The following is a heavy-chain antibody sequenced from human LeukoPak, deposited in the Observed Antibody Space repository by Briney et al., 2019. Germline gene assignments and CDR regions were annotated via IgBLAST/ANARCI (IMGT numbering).Heavy chain of an antibody. J-gene: IGHJ4*02. D-gene: IGHD2-21*01. CDR3: AREYSGIDY. CDR1: GFTFSSYS. Sequence: PGGSLRLSCAASGFTFSSYSMNWVRQAPGKGLEWVSYISGSSSATDYADSVKGRFTISRDNAKNSLYLQMDSLRDDDTAVYYCAREYSGIDYWGQGTLGTVSS. CDR2: ISGSSSAT. V-gene: IGHV3-48*02.